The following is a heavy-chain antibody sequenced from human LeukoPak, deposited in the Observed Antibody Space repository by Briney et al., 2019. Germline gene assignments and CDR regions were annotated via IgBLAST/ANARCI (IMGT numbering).Heavy chain of an antibody. V-gene: IGHV3-11*04. CDR2: IGTAYSAV. Sequence: PGGSLRLSCAASGFTFSDHYMGWIRQAPGEGLEWVSYIGTAYSAVYADSVKGRFTISRDNAKNSPSLQMNSLRAEDSAVYYCARTGFWNGYSFDSWGQGTLVTVSS. D-gene: IGHD3-3*01. CDR1: GFTFSDHY. CDR3: ARTGFWNGYSFDS. J-gene: IGHJ4*02.